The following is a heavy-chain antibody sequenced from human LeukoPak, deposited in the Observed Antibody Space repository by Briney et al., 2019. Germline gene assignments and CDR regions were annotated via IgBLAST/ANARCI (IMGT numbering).Heavy chain of an antibody. V-gene: IGHV1-24*01. Sequence: GASVKVSCKASGYTFTSYYMHWVRQAPGQGLEWMGGFDPENGETIYAQKFQGRVTMTEDTSTDTAYMELSSLRSEDTAVYYCATSYYDILTGYRPLAYWGQGTLVTVSS. D-gene: IGHD3-9*01. CDR1: GYTFTSYY. J-gene: IGHJ4*02. CDR2: FDPENGET. CDR3: ATSYYDILTGYRPLAY.